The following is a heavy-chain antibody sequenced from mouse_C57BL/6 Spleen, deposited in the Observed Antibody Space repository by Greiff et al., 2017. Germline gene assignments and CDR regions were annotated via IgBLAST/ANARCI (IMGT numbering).Heavy chain of an antibody. CDR1: GYTFTSYW. CDR3: ARADYGMDWYFDV. J-gene: IGHJ1*03. Sequence: VKLMESGAELVKPGASVKLSCKASGYTFTSYWMHWVKQRPGRGLEWIGRIDPNSGGTKYNDKFKSKATLTVDKPSSTAYMQLSSLTSEDSAVYYCARADYGMDWYFDVWGTGTTVTVSS. CDR2: IDPNSGGT. V-gene: IGHV1-72*01. D-gene: IGHD1-1*01.